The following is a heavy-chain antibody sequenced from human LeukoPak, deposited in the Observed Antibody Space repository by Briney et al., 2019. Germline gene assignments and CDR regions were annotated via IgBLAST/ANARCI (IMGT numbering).Heavy chain of an antibody. Sequence: GGSLRLSCSASGFTFSSYVMFWVRQAPGKGLEYVSAVSSIGGSTYYADSVKGRFTISRDNSKNTLYLQMISLRPEDTAVYYCVKEGNGAFDIWGQGTMVTVAS. CDR1: GFTFSSYV. CDR2: VSSIGGST. CDR3: VKEGNGAFDI. J-gene: IGHJ3*02. D-gene: IGHD2-8*01. V-gene: IGHV3-64D*09.